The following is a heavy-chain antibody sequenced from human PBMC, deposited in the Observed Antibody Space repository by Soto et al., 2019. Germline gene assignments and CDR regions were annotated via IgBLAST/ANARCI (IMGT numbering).Heavy chain of an antibody. CDR2: IYSGGST. Sequence: GGSLRLSCAASGFTVSSNYMSWVRQAPGKGLEWVSVIYSGGSTYYADSVKGRFTISRDNSKNTLYLQMNSLRAEDTAVYYCARDQSIGGSSGHYGSYYYYGMDVWGQGTTVTVSS. CDR1: GFTVSSNY. CDR3: ARDQSIGGSSGHYGSYYYYGMDV. D-gene: IGHD6-19*01. V-gene: IGHV3-53*01. J-gene: IGHJ6*02.